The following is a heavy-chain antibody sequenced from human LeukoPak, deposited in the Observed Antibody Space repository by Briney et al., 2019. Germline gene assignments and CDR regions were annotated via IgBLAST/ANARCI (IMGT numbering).Heavy chain of an antibody. D-gene: IGHD6-19*01. J-gene: IGHJ4*02. CDR2: IYTSGST. CDR3: SGMAVAGIDY. V-gene: IGHV4-4*07. Sequence: SETLSLACTVSGGSISSYYWSWIRQPAGKGLEWIGRIYTSGSTNYNPSLKSRVTMSVDTSKNQFSLKLSSVTAADTAVYYCSGMAVAGIDYWGQGTLVTVSS. CDR1: GGSISSYY.